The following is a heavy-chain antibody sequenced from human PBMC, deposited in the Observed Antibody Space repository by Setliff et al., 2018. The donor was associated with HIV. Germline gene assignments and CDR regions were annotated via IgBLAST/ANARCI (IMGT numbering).Heavy chain of an antibody. V-gene: IGHV1-46*01. CDR3: ARDPHYYDSSVPKYYFDY. D-gene: IGHD3-22*01. Sequence: ASVKVSCKASGYTFTSYYMHWVRQAPGQGLEWMGIINPSGGSTSYAQKFQGRVTMTRDTSTSTVYMELSSLRSEDTAVYYCARDPHYYDSSVPKYYFDYWGQGTLVTVSS. CDR1: GYTFTSYY. CDR2: INPSGGST. J-gene: IGHJ4*02.